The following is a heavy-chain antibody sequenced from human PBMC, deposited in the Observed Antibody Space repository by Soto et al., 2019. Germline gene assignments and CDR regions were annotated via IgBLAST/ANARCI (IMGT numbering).Heavy chain of an antibody. CDR2: ISGYNGNT. D-gene: IGHD3-9*01. CDR3: ARDPPRTYDTLTNYHFDY. CDR1: GYSFINYG. V-gene: IGHV1-18*01. J-gene: IGHJ4*01. Sequence: ASVKVSCKASGYSFINYGISWVRQAPGQGLEWMGWISGYNGNTNYAQKLRGRVTMTTDTSTSTAYMELRSLTSDDTAVYFCARDPPRTYDTLTNYHFDYWG.